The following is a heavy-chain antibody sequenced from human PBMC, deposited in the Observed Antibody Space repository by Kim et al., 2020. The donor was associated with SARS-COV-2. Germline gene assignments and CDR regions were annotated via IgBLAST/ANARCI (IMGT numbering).Heavy chain of an antibody. V-gene: IGHV3-30-3*01. Sequence: GGSLRLSCAASGFTFSSPAMHWVRQAPGKGLEWVTIISSEGITKYYADSVKGRFTISRDNSKNTLYLQMNSLRIEDTAVYYCARDLGGYGAFDVWGQGTMVTVSS. D-gene: IGHD3-10*01. J-gene: IGHJ3*01. CDR2: ISSEGITK. CDR1: GFTFSSPA. CDR3: ARDLGGYGAFDV.